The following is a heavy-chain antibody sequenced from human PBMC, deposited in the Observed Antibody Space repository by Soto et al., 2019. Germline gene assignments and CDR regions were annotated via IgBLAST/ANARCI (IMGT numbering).Heavy chain of an antibody. J-gene: IGHJ4*02. Sequence: GGSLRLSCSASGFTFSSYAMHCVRQAPGKGLEYVAAISSNGGSTYYADSVKGRFTISSDNSKNTLYLQMSSLRAEDAAVYYCVKEAYRSSWYESSGPTDPDYWGQGTLVTVSS. CDR2: ISSNGGST. V-gene: IGHV3-64D*06. CDR3: VKEAYRSSWYESSGPTDPDY. D-gene: IGHD6-13*01. CDR1: GFTFSSYA.